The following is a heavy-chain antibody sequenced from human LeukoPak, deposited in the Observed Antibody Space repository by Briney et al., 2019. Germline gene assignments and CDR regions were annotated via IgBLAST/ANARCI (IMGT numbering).Heavy chain of an antibody. V-gene: IGHV3-30*02. Sequence: GGSLRLSCAASGFTFSSYGMHWVRQAPGKGLEWVAFIRYDGSNKYYADSVKGRFTISRDNSKNTLYLQMNSLRAEDTAEYYCAKASGITMVRGAIDYWGQGTLVTVSS. D-gene: IGHD3-10*01. CDR1: GFTFSSYG. CDR3: AKASGITMVRGAIDY. J-gene: IGHJ4*02. CDR2: IRYDGSNK.